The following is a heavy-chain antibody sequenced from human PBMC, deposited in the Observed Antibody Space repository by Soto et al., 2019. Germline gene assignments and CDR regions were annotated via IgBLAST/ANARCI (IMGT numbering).Heavy chain of an antibody. V-gene: IGHV1-18*01. CDR1: GYTFSNYD. J-gene: IGHJ6*02. CDR2: ISAHNGNK. CDR3: ARGLLAYFGMDV. Sequence: QVQLVQSGAEVKKPGASVKVSCKASGYTFSNYDISWVRQAPGQGLEWMAWISAHNGNKNYAENFQGRVTMTTDTSTSTAYLEVRSLSSDDTAVYYCARGLLAYFGMDVWGQGTPVPVS.